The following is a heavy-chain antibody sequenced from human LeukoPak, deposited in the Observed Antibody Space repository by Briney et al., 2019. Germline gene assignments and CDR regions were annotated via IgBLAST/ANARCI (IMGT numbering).Heavy chain of an antibody. D-gene: IGHD3-22*01. J-gene: IGHJ4*02. CDR2: ISAYNGNT. CDR3: ARASGNNYYDSSGCDY. CDR1: GYTFTSYG. Sequence: GASVKVSCKASGYTFTSYGISWVRQAPGQGLEWMGWISAYNGNTNYAQKLQGRVTMTTDTSTSTAYMERRSLRSDDTAVYYCARASGNNYYDSSGCDYWGQGTLVTVSS. V-gene: IGHV1-18*01.